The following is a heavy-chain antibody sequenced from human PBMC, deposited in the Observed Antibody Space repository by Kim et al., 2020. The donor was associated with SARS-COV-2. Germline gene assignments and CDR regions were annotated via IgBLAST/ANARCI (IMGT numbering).Heavy chain of an antibody. Sequence: SETLSLTCSVSGASISSSAYYWGWIRQSPGKGLEWIGGISYSGNTYSNPSLKSRVTISVDTTKTQVTLTLRPVTAADTAVYYCARNLMYFYASGTVDYY. CDR1: GASISSSAYY. J-gene: IGHJ6*01. CDR3: ARNLMYFYASGTVDYY. CDR2: ISYSGNT. D-gene: IGHD3-10*01. V-gene: IGHV4-39*01.